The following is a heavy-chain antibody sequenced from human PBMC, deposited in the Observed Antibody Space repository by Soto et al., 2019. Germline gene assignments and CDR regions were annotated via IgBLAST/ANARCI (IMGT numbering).Heavy chain of an antibody. Sequence: SETLSLTCTVSGGSISSSSYYWGWIRQPPGKGLEWIGSIYYSGSTYYNPSLKSRVTISVDTSKNQFSLKLSSVTAADTAVYYCARLFPGDQVYWGQGTLVTVSS. CDR2: IYYSGST. D-gene: IGHD7-27*01. V-gene: IGHV4-39*01. J-gene: IGHJ4*02. CDR1: GGSISSSSYY. CDR3: ARLFPGDQVY.